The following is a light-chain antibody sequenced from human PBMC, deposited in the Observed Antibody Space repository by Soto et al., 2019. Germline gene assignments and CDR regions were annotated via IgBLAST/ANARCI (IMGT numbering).Light chain of an antibody. Sequence: DIQMTQSPSSLSASVRHRVTITCRASQSISSYLNWYQQKPGKAPKLLIYAASSLQSGVPSRFSGSGSGTDFTLTISSLHPEDFATYYCQQSYNTPRTFGLGTKVDIK. V-gene: IGKV1-39*01. J-gene: IGKJ1*01. CDR3: QQSYNTPRT. CDR2: AAS. CDR1: QSISSY.